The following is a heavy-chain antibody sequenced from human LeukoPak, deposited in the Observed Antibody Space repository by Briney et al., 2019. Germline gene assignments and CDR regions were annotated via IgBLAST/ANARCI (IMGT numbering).Heavy chain of an antibody. Sequence: SETLSLTCTVSGGSISSYYWSWIRQPAGKGLEWIGRIYTSGSTNYNPSPKSRVTMSVDTSKNQFSLKLSSVTAADTAVYYCARGVVVVPAAIRSTYWFDPWGQGTLVTVSS. V-gene: IGHV4-4*07. D-gene: IGHD2-2*02. CDR2: IYTSGST. J-gene: IGHJ5*02. CDR3: ARGVVVVPAAIRSTYWFDP. CDR1: GGSISSYY.